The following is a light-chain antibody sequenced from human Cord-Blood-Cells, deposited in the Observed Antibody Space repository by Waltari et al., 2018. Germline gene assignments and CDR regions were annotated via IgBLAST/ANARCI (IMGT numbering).Light chain of an antibody. CDR1: QSPLHSNGYNY. CDR2: LGS. J-gene: IGKJ5*01. Sequence: DIVMTQSPLSLPVTPGEPASISCRSSQSPLHSNGYNYLDWYLQKPGQSPQLLIYLGSNRASGVPDRFSGSGSGTDFTLKISRVEAEDVGVYYCMQALQTPHFGQGTRLEIK. CDR3: MQALQTPH. V-gene: IGKV2-28*01.